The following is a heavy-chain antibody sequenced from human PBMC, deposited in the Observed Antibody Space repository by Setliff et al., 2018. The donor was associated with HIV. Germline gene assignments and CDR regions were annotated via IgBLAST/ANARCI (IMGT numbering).Heavy chain of an antibody. CDR1: GFTFSSYW. D-gene: IGHD1-26*01. J-gene: IGHJ4*02. V-gene: IGHV3-7*01. Sequence: GGSLRLSCAASGFTFSSYWMSWVRQAPGKGLEWVANIKQDGSEKYYVDSVKGLFTISRDNAKNSLYLQMNSLRAEDTAVYYCARSGVGATDYFDYWGQGTLVTVSS. CDR3: ARSGVGATDYFDY. CDR2: IKQDGSEK.